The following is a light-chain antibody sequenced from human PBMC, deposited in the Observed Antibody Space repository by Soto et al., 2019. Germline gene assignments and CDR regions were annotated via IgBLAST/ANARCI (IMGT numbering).Light chain of an antibody. J-gene: IGLJ1*01. Sequence: SVLNLPPCASGTHGQRSDISCSGSISNIGSNTVNWYQQLPGTAPKLLIYSNNQRPSGVPDRFSGSKSGTSASLAISGLQSEDEADYYCAAWDDSLNGAYVFGTGTKVTVL. CDR1: ISNIGSNT. CDR2: SNN. V-gene: IGLV1-44*01. CDR3: AAWDDSLNGAYV.